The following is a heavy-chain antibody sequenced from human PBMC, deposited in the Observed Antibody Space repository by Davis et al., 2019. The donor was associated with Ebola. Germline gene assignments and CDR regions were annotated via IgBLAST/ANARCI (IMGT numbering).Heavy chain of an antibody. V-gene: IGHV1-2*06. D-gene: IGHD3-22*01. Sequence: AASVKVSCKASGYTFTDYYMHWVRQAPGQGLEWMGRINPNSGGTNYAQKFQGRVTMTRDTSISTVHMELSSLRSEETAVYYCARHDTMIVDAFDIWGQGTMVTVSS. J-gene: IGHJ3*02. CDR1: GYTFTDYY. CDR3: ARHDTMIVDAFDI. CDR2: INPNSGGT.